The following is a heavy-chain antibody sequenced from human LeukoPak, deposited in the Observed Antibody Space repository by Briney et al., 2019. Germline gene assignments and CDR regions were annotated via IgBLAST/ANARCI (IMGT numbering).Heavy chain of an antibody. CDR3: ATRPLGGFDP. CDR1: GGSISSSSYY. V-gene: IGHV4-39*07. D-gene: IGHD3-16*01. J-gene: IGHJ5*02. Sequence: PSETLSLTCTVSGGSISSSSYYWGWIRQPPGKGLEWIGSIYYSGSTYYNPSLKSRVTISVDTSKNQFSLKLSSVTAADTAVYYCATRPLGGFDPWGQGTLVTVSS. CDR2: IYYSGST.